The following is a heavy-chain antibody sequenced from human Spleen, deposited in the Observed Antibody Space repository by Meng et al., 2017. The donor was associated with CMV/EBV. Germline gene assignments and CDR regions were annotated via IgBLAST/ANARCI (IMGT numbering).Heavy chain of an antibody. CDR3: AIFAGRFDY. V-gene: IGHV3-33*01. Sequence: GESLKISCAASGFTFTTYGMHWVRQAPGKGLEWVALIWRDGSKKLYADSVKGRFTISRDDSRNTLSLQMNNLRAEDTAVYYCAIFAGRFDYWGQGTLVTVSS. D-gene: IGHD3-9*01. J-gene: IGHJ4*02. CDR2: IWRDGSKK. CDR1: GFTFTTYG.